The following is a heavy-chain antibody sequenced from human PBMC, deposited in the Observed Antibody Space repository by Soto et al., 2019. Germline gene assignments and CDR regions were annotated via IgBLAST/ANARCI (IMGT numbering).Heavy chain of an antibody. CDR1: GFTFSSYG. Sequence: QVQLVESGGGVVQPGRSLRLSCAASGFTFSSYGMHWVRQAPGKGLEWVAVIWYDGSNKYYADSVKGRFTISRDNSKNTLYLQMNSLRAEDTAVYYCARDNRGGSGYYFDYWGQGTLVTVSS. CDR3: ARDNRGGSGYYFDY. D-gene: IGHD3-22*01. CDR2: IWYDGSNK. J-gene: IGHJ4*02. V-gene: IGHV3-33*01.